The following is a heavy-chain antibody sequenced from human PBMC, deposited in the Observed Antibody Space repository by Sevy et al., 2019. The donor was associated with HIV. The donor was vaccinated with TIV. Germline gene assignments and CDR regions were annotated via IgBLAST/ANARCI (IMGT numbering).Heavy chain of an antibody. CDR2: ISGSGGST. V-gene: IGHV3-23*01. D-gene: IGHD3-22*01. Sequence: GGSLRLSCAASGFSFSSYAMSWVCQAPGKGLEWVSAISGSGGSTYYADSVKGRFTISRDNSKNTLYLQMNSLRAEDTAVYYCAKDRRITMIVVGYFDYWGQGTLVTVSS. CDR3: AKDRRITMIVVGYFDY. CDR1: GFSFSSYA. J-gene: IGHJ4*02.